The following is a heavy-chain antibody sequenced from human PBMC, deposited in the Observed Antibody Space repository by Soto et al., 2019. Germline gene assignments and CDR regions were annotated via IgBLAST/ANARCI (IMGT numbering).Heavy chain of an antibody. CDR1: GFRFNDYA. CDR3: TRLSEGAYYHYVMDV. Sequence: PGGSLRLSCAASGFRFNDYAIHWVRQASGKGLEWLGRIKNKANNYATASAASLKGRFTVSRDDSSYTAYLQMSSLESDDTAVYYCTRLSEGAYYHYVMDVWGQGSTVIVSS. V-gene: IGHV3-73*01. CDR2: IKNKANNYAT. D-gene: IGHD1-26*01. J-gene: IGHJ6*02.